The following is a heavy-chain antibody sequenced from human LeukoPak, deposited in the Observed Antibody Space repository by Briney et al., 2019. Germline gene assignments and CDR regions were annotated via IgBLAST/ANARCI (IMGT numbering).Heavy chain of an antibody. V-gene: IGHV3-21*01. J-gene: IGHJ4*02. D-gene: IGHD5-12*01. Sequence: GGSLRLSCAASGFTFSSYSMNWVRQAPGKGLEWVSSISSSSSYIYYADSVKGRFTISRDNAKNSLYLQMNSLRAEDTAVYYRARDGGYSGYDYDYWGQGTLVTVSS. CDR1: GFTFSSYS. CDR3: ARDGGYSGYDYDY. CDR2: ISSSSSYI.